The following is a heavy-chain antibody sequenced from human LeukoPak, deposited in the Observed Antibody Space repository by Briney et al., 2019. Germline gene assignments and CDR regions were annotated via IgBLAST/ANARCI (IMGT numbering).Heavy chain of an antibody. J-gene: IGHJ4*02. V-gene: IGHV3-21*01. D-gene: IGHD4-11*01. CDR2: ISSSSSYI. CDR1: GFTFSSYT. Sequence: GGSLRLSCAASGFTFSSYTMNWVRQAPGKGLEWVSSISSSSSYIYYADSVKGRFTISRDNAKNSLYLQMNSLRAEDTAVYYCARDKWLTTTHYFDYWGQGTLVTVSS. CDR3: ARDKWLTTTHYFDY.